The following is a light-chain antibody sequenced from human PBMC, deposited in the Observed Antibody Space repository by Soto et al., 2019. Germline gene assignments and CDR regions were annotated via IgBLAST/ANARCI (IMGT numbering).Light chain of an antibody. V-gene: IGKV3-15*01. CDR1: QSVRNF. J-gene: IGKJ1*01. Sequence: EIVMTQSPATLSVSPGERATLSCRASQSVRNFLGWYQQKPGQAPRLLIYNVSTTATGIPDRTSGSGSGTEFTLTISSLQSEDLAVYYCQQYGSSGTFGQGTKVDIK. CDR3: QQYGSSGT. CDR2: NVS.